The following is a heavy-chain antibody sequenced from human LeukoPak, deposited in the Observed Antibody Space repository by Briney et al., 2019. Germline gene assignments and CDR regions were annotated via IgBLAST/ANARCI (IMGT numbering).Heavy chain of an antibody. CDR2: ISGSGAST. V-gene: IGHV3-23*01. Sequence: GGSLRLSCLTSGFTFSTNAMSWVRQAPGKGLEWISGISGSGASTYYADSVTGRFTISRDNSRDTLYLQMDSLRGDDTAVYYCAKDVGKWESLHFFDYWGQGTLVTVSS. CDR3: AKDVGKWESLHFFDY. D-gene: IGHD1-26*01. CDR1: GFTFSTNA. J-gene: IGHJ4*02.